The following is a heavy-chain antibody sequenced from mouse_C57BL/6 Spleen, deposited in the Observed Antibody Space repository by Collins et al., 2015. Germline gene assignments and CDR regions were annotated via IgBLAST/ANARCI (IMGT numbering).Heavy chain of an antibody. V-gene: IGHV3-6*02. CDR1: GYSITSGYY. CDR2: ISHDGSN. Sequence: DVQLQESGPGLVKPSQSLSLTCSVTGYSITSGYYWSWIRQFSGNNLEWMGYISHDGSNNYHPSLKNRISITRDTSKNQFFLKLNSVTTEDTATYYCARGVITTAMDYWGQGTSVTVSS. CDR3: ARGVITTAMDY. J-gene: IGHJ4*01. D-gene: IGHD2-4*01.